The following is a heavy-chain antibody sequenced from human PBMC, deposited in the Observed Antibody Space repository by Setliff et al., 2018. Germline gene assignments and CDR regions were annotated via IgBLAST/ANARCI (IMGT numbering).Heavy chain of an antibody. D-gene: IGHD3-10*01. V-gene: IGHV2-5*02. CDR3: AHRGGYGADSLYYFDV. J-gene: IGHJ4*02. CDR2: IYWDDVK. CDR1: GFSLRSSGMA. Sequence: SGPTLVNPTQTLTLTCSFPGFSLRSSGMAVGWTRQPPGKALEWLALIYWDDVKRYSPFLKNRLTITQDTSKNQVVLTLTNMDPVDTATYYCAHRGGYGADSLYYFDVWGQGTQVTVSS.